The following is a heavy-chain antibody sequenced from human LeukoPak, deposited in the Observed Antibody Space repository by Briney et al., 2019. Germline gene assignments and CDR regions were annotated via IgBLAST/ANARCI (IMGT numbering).Heavy chain of an antibody. CDR1: GGSISSGDYY. D-gene: IGHD3-10*01. V-gene: IGHV4-30-4*08. CDR3: ARGVTMVRGHRGFDY. Sequence: SQTLSLACTVSGGSISSGDYYWSWIRQPPGKGLEWIGYIYYSGSTYYNPSLKSRVTISVDTSKNQFSLKLSSVTAADTAVYYCARGVTMVRGHRGFDYWGQGTLVTVSS. CDR2: IYYSGST. J-gene: IGHJ4*02.